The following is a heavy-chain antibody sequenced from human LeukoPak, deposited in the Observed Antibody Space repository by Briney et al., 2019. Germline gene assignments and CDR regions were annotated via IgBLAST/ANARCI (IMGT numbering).Heavy chain of an antibody. D-gene: IGHD6-6*01. CDR1: GFTFDDYA. CDR3: AKDMRYSSSGSFDY. J-gene: IGHJ4*02. CDR2: ISWNSGKI. V-gene: IGHV3-9*03. Sequence: PGRSLRLSCAASGFTFDDYAMHWVRQAPGEGLEWVSGISWNSGKIVYADSVRGRFTISRDNAKNSLYLQMDRLRGEDMAFYYCAKDMRYSSSGSFDYWGQGTLVTVSS.